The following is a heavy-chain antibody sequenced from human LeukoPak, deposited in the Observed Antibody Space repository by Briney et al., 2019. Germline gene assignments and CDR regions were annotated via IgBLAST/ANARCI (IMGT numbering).Heavy chain of an antibody. J-gene: IGHJ6*03. Sequence: GESLQISCKASGYTFNTYWIGWVRQMPGKGLERMGIIYPGDSETTYSPSFQGQVTISADKSISTAYLQWSSLKASDTAVYYCARQFYTGYYYYMDVWGKGTTVTISS. V-gene: IGHV5-51*01. CDR1: GYTFNTYW. D-gene: IGHD2-2*02. CDR3: ARQFYTGYYYYMDV. CDR2: IYPGDSET.